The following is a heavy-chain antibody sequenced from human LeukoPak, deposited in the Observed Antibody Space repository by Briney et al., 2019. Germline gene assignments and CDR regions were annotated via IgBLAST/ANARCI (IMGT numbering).Heavy chain of an antibody. CDR1: GGSISSSSYY. V-gene: IGHV4-39*01. Sequence: SETLSLTCTVSGGSISSSSYYWGWIRQPPGKGLEWIGSMYYSGNTYYNPSLKSRVTVSVDTSKNQFSLKLSSVTAADTAVYYCARLRDEGYSYGSLDYWGQGTLVTVSS. D-gene: IGHD5-18*01. J-gene: IGHJ4*02. CDR2: MYYSGNT. CDR3: ARLRDEGYSYGSLDY.